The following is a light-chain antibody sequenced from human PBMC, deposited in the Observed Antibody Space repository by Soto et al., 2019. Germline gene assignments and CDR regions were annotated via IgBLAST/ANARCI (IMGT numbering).Light chain of an antibody. Sequence: AIQMTQSPSSLSASVGDRVTITCRASQVIRNDLGXXXXXXXKAPKLLIYAASTLHSGVPSRFSGSGSATEFTLTISTLHPDDFATYYCVQDYDYPRTFGQGTKVDIK. CDR3: VQDYDYPRT. CDR1: QVIRND. CDR2: AAS. V-gene: IGKV1-6*01. J-gene: IGKJ1*01.